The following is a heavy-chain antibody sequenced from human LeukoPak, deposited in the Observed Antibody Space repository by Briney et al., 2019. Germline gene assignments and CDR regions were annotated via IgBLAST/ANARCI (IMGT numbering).Heavy chain of an antibody. CDR3: AKSTKGYSSSSYSSYYDY. D-gene: IGHD6-13*01. CDR1: GFTFSSYA. CDR2: ISGNGGST. Sequence: PGGSLRLSCAASGFTFSSYAMSWVRQAPGKGLEWVSAISGNGGSTYYADSVKGRFTISRDTSKNTLYLQMNSLRAEDTAVYYCAKSTKGYSSSSYSSYYDYWGQGTLVTVSS. V-gene: IGHV3-23*01. J-gene: IGHJ4*02.